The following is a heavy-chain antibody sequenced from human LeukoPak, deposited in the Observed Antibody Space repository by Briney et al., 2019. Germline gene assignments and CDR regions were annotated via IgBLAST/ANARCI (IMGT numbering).Heavy chain of an antibody. CDR2: IIPILGIA. CDR3: ARAPIQLTPGRYFDY. CDR1: GGTFSSYA. Sequence: SVKVSCKASGGTFSSYAISWVRQAPGQGLEWMGRIIPILGIANYAQKFQGRVTITADKSTSTAYMELSSLRSEDTAVYYCARAPIQLTPGRYFDYWGQGTLVTVSS. V-gene: IGHV1-69*04. D-gene: IGHD5-18*01. J-gene: IGHJ4*02.